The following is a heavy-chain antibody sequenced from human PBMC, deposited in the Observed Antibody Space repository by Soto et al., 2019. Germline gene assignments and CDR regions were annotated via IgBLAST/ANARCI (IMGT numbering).Heavy chain of an antibody. CDR1: GGTFSSCT. CDR2: IIPILGIA. D-gene: IGHD2-15*01. J-gene: IGHJ4*02. V-gene: IGHV1-69*02. CDR3: ASPYCSGGSCYPYYFDS. Sequence: SVKVTCKASGGTFSSCTISWVRQAPGQGLEWMGRIIPILGIANYAQKFQGRVTITADKSTSTAYMELSSLRSEDTAVYYCASPYCSGGSCYPYYFDSWGQGTLVTV.